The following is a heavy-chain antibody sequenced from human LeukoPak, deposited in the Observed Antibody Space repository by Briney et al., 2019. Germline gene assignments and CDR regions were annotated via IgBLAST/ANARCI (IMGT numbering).Heavy chain of an antibody. CDR3: ARGDSGGATRFDY. Sequence: SETLSLTCTISGDSFGSYHWNWIRQSAGKGLEWIGRIYASGPTHYDPSFNSRVTMSVDTSKNQFSLKLTYVTAAGTALYYCARGDSGGATRFDYWGQGILVTVSS. J-gene: IGHJ4*02. CDR2: IYASGPT. D-gene: IGHD6-6*01. CDR1: GDSFGSYH. V-gene: IGHV4-4*07.